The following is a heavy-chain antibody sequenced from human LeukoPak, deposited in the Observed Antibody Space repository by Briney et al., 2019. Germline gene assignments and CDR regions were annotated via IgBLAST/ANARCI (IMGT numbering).Heavy chain of an antibody. D-gene: IGHD3-22*01. CDR2: ITNDGTTT. V-gene: IGHV3-33*01. J-gene: IGHJ3*01. CDR3: ARDLSYSRDDAFDL. CDR1: GFTFSSYG. Sequence: GGSLRLSCAASGFTFSSYGMHWVRQAPGKGLEWVATITNDGTTTYSADSVKGRFTISRDNAKNSLYLQMNSLRAEDTAVYYCARDLSYSRDDAFDLWGQGTMVTVSS.